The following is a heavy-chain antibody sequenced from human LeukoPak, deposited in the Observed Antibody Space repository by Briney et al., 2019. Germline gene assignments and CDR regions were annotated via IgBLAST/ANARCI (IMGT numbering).Heavy chain of an antibody. CDR3: ARGKSGGHIGDYFDY. D-gene: IGHD2-15*01. J-gene: IGHJ4*02. V-gene: IGHV3-23*01. CDR1: GFTFSTYT. CDR2: ISGSGGDT. Sequence: GGSLRLSCAASGFTFSTYTMNWVRQAPGKGLEWVSSISGSGGDTFYADSVKGRFTISRDISKNTLYLQMNSLRAEDTAVYYCARGKSGGHIGDYFDYWGQGTLVTVSS.